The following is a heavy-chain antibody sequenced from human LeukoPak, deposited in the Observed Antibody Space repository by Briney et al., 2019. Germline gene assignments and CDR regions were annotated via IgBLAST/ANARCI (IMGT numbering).Heavy chain of an antibody. D-gene: IGHD3-22*01. CDR1: GFTFKTYS. J-gene: IGHJ4*02. V-gene: IGHV3-21*01. Sequence: GGSLRLSCAASGFTFKTYSMNWVRQAPGKGLEWVSSINTGGNYIYYGDSVKGRFTISRDNVKNSLYLQMNSLRAEDTAVYYCARDLFPTYYYDSSGYSGIGFWGQGTLVTVSS. CDR2: INTGGNYI. CDR3: ARDLFPTYYYDSSGYSGIGF.